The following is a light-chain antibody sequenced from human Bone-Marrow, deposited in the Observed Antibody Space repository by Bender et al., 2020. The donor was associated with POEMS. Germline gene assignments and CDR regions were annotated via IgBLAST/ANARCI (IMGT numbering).Light chain of an antibody. V-gene: IGLV2-23*02. CDR3: CSFAADNNSIL. CDR1: TSDVGSENL. Sequence: QSALTQPASLSGSPVQSITISCTGSTSDVGSENLVSWYQQHPGQAPKVLIYEVTKRSSGVSHRFSGSKSGRTASLTISGLQPEDEADYYCCSFAADNNSILFGGGTKLTVL. CDR2: EVT. J-gene: IGLJ2*01.